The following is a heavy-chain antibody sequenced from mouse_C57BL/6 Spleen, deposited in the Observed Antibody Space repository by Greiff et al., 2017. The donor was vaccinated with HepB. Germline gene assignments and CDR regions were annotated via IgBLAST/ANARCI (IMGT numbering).Heavy chain of an antibody. J-gene: IGHJ3*01. D-gene: IGHD2-2*01. V-gene: IGHV14-4*01. Sequence: VQLQQSGAELVRPGASVKLSCTASGFNIKDDYMHWVKQRPEQGLEWIGWIDPENGDTEYASKFQGKTTITADTSSNTAYLQLSSLTSGDTAVYYCTTRGYDAGFAYWGQGTLVTVSA. CDR1: GFNIKDDY. CDR3: TTRGYDAGFAY. CDR2: IDPENGDT.